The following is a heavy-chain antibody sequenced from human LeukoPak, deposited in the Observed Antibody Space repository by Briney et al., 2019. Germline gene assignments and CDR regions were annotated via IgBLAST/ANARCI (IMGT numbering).Heavy chain of an antibody. D-gene: IGHD3-3*01. V-gene: IGHV2-5*01. Sequence: TLSLTCTVSGGSISSSTDYWGWIRQPPGKGLEWLALIYWNDDKRYSPSLKSRLTITKDTSKNQVVLTMTNMDPVDTATYYCAHEAGGIFGKYWGQGTLVTVSS. CDR1: GGSISSSTDY. J-gene: IGHJ4*02. CDR3: AHEAGGIFGKY. CDR2: IYWNDDK.